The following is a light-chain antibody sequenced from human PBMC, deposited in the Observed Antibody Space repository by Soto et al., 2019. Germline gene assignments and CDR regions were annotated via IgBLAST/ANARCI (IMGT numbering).Light chain of an antibody. V-gene: IGKV3-20*01. CDR3: QQYGSSPIT. J-gene: IGKJ5*01. CDR2: GAS. Sequence: EIVLTQSPATLSLSPGERATLSCRASQSVSSYLAWYQQKPGQAPRLLIYGASSRATGIPDRFSGSGSGTDFTLTISRLEPEYFAVYYCQQYGSSPITFGQGTRLEIK. CDR1: QSVSSY.